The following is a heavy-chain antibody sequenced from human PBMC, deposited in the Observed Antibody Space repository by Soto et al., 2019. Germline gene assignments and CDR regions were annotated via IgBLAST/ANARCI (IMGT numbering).Heavy chain of an antibody. CDR1: GGSISSGGYY. Sequence: QVQLQESGPGLVKPSQTLSLTCTVSGGSISSGGYYWSWIRQHPGKGLEWIGYIYYSGSTYYNPSLKSRVTISVDTSKNQFSLKLSSVTAADTAVYYCARVYLGGYCISTSCKGGDAFDIWGQGTMVTVSS. CDR3: ARVYLGGYCISTSCKGGDAFDI. D-gene: IGHD2-2*03. V-gene: IGHV4-31*03. J-gene: IGHJ3*02. CDR2: IYYSGST.